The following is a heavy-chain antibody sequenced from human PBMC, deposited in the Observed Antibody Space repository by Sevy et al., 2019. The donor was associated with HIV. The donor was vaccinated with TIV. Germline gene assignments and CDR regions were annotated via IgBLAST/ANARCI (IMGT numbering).Heavy chain of an antibody. V-gene: IGHV1-2*06. Sequence: ASVKVSCKTSGYYFTLYSLSWVRQAPGQGLEWMGRINPDNGATKYLQKLQGRVTMTRDTSISTFYMDLSRLRSDDTAVYYCARCVAEPAQGHFEYWGQGTLVTVSS. J-gene: IGHJ4*02. CDR1: GYYFTLYS. CDR3: ARCVAEPAQGHFEY. D-gene: IGHD2-2*01. CDR2: INPDNGAT.